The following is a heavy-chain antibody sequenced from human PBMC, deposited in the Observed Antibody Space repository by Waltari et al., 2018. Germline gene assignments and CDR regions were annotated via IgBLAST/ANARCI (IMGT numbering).Heavy chain of an antibody. Sequence: QVQLQQWGAGLLKPSETLSLTCAVYGGSFSGYYWSWIRQPPGKGLEWIGEINHSGSTNYNPSLKSRVTISVDTSKNQFSLKLSSVTAADTAVYYCARGRSHRGWQQLVPNYYGMDVWGQGTTVTV. CDR1: GGSFSGYY. J-gene: IGHJ6*02. CDR2: INHSGST. D-gene: IGHD6-13*01. V-gene: IGHV4-34*01. CDR3: ARGRSHRGWQQLVPNYYGMDV.